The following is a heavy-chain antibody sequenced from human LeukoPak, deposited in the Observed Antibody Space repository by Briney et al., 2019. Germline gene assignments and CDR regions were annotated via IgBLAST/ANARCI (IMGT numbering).Heavy chain of an antibody. CDR2: INSDGSST. Sequence: PGGSLRLSCAASGFTFSSYWMHWVRQAPGRGLVWVSRINSDGSSTSYADSVKGRFTISRDNAKNTLYLQMNSLRAEDTAVYYCARGYYDFWSGQRGPLDYWGQGTLVTVSS. V-gene: IGHV3-74*01. J-gene: IGHJ4*02. CDR1: GFTFSSYW. D-gene: IGHD3-3*01. CDR3: ARGYYDFWSGQRGPLDY.